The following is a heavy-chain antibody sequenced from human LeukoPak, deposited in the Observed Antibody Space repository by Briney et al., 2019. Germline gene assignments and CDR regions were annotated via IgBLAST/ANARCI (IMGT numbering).Heavy chain of an antibody. CDR1: GGSISSYY. Sequence: SETLSLTCTVSGGSISSYYWSWIRQPPGKGLEWIGYIYYSGSTNYNPSLKSRVTTSVDTSKNQFSLKLSSVTAADTAVYYCARDVGATPGYFDYWGQGTLVTVSS. D-gene: IGHD1-26*01. J-gene: IGHJ4*02. CDR3: ARDVGATPGYFDY. CDR2: IYYSGST. V-gene: IGHV4-59*01.